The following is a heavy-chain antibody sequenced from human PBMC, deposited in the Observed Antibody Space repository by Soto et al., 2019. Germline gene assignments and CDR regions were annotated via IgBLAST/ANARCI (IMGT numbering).Heavy chain of an antibody. Sequence: SETLSLTCTVSGGSISSYYWSWIRQPAGKGLEWIGRIYTSGSTNYNPSLKSRVTMSVDTSKNQFSLKLSSVTAADTAVYYCARDGYWVFGADYYYYGMDVWGQGTTVTVSS. CDR3: ARDGYWVFGADYYYYGMDV. J-gene: IGHJ6*02. CDR2: IYTSGST. D-gene: IGHD3-3*01. CDR1: GGSISSYY. V-gene: IGHV4-4*07.